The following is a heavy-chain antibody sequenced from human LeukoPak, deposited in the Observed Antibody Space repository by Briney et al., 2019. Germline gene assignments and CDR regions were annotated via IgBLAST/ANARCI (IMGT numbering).Heavy chain of an antibody. D-gene: IGHD6-6*01. V-gene: IGHV4-34*01. CDR3: ARERQLGSLIDY. Sequence: SETLSLTCAVYGGSFSGYYWSWIRQPPGKGLEWIGEINHSGSTNYNPSLKSRVTISVDTSKNQFSLKLSSVTAADTAVYYCARERQLGSLIDYWGQGTLVTVSS. CDR1: GGSFSGYY. J-gene: IGHJ4*02. CDR2: INHSGST.